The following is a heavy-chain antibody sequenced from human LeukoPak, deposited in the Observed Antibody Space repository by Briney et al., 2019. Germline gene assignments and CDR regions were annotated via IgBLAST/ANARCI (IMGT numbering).Heavy chain of an antibody. Sequence: SETLSLTCTVSGGSISSYYWSWIRQPPGKGLEWIGYIYYSGSTNYNPSLKSRVTISVDTSKNQFSLMLSSVTAADTAVYYCASTLISSRWYWYFDYWGQGTLVTVSS. D-gene: IGHD6-19*01. V-gene: IGHV4-59*01. J-gene: IGHJ4*02. CDR1: GGSISSYY. CDR3: ASTLISSRWYWYFDY. CDR2: IYYSGST.